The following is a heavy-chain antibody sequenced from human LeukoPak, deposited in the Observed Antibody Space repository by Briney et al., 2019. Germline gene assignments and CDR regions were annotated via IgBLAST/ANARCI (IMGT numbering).Heavy chain of an antibody. J-gene: IGHJ4*02. CDR2: ISSSGSTK. V-gene: IGHV3-48*03. CDR3: ARDPEGRGYSGDELDS. CDR1: GFTFSSYG. D-gene: IGHD5-12*01. Sequence: PGGSLRLSCAASGFTFSSYGMNWVRQAPGKGLEWVSYISSSGSTKYYADSVKGRFTISRDNAKNSLYLQMNSLRAEDTAVYYCARDPEGRGYSGDELDSWGQGTLVTVSS.